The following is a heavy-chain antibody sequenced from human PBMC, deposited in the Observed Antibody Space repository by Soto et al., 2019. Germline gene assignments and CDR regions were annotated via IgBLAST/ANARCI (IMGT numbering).Heavy chain of an antibody. CDR2: IYSNGAT. CDR3: PRDTGTGTSSSGFYGMDV. V-gene: IGHV3-53*02. Sequence: EVQLVETGGGLIQPGGSLRLSCAASGFTVSSFYMSWVRQAPGKGLEWVSVIYSNGATYYADSVQCRFTISRDNSKNTLYLQMNSLTAEDTAIYYCPRDTGTGTSSSGFYGMDVWGQGTTVTVSS. J-gene: IGHJ6*02. CDR1: GFTVSSFY. D-gene: IGHD6-6*01.